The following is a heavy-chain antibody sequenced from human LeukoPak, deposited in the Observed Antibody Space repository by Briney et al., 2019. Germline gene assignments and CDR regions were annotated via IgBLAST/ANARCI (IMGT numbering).Heavy chain of an antibody. J-gene: IGHJ4*02. Sequence: ASVKVSCKAFGYTFTGYYMHWVRQAPGQGLEWMGWINLNSGGTNYAQKFQGRVTMTRDTSISTAYMELSRLKSDDTAVYYCAREYYYGSGSYYQRSRFDYWGQGTLVTVSS. CDR2: INLNSGGT. V-gene: IGHV1-2*02. CDR1: GYTFTGYY. CDR3: AREYYYGSGSYYQRSRFDY. D-gene: IGHD3-10*01.